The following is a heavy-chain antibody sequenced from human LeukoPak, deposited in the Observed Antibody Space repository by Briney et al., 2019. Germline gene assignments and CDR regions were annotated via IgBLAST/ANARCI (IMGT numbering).Heavy chain of an antibody. CDR2: ISGSGGST. V-gene: IGHV3-23*01. CDR3: AIDPNGDYVGGFDI. D-gene: IGHD4-17*01. J-gene: IGHJ3*02. Sequence: GGSLRLSCAASGFTFSSYAMSWARQAPGKGVEWVSGISGSGGSTYYAHSVKGRFTISRDNSKNTLYLQMNSLRAEDTAVYYCAIDPNGDYVGGFDIWGQGTMVTVSS. CDR1: GFTFSSYA.